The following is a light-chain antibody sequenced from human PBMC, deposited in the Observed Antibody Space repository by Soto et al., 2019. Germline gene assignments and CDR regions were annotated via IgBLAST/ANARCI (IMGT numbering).Light chain of an antibody. CDR1: ENIVTH. CDR2: GAS. V-gene: IGKV1-39*01. Sequence: DIQMTQSPNSLSASLRDRVTITCRASENIVTHLNWYQQRPGKAPKVLIYGASNLQPGVLSRFSGSGSGTDFILTISSLQPEDFASYYCQQTYRTPLTFGAGTKVEIK. J-gene: IGKJ4*01. CDR3: QQTYRTPLT.